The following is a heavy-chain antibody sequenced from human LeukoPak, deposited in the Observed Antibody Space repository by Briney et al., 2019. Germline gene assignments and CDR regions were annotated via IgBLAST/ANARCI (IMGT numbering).Heavy chain of an antibody. CDR1: GGSISSYY. D-gene: IGHD5-12*01. CDR3: ANSGYDFGAFDI. J-gene: IGHJ3*02. V-gene: IGHV4-59*08. Sequence: PSETLSLTCTVSGGSISSYYWSWIRQPPGKGLEWIGYIYYSGSINYNPSLKSRVTISVDTSKNQFSLKLSSVTAADTAVYYCANSGYDFGAFDIWGQGTMVTVSS. CDR2: IYYSGSI.